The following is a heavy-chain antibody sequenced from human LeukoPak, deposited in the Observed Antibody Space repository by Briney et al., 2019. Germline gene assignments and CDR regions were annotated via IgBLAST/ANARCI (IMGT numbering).Heavy chain of an antibody. D-gene: IGHD2-8*01. J-gene: IGHJ4*02. CDR2: IYYSGST. V-gene: IGHV4-59*08. CDR1: GGSISSYY. Sequence: PSETLSLTCTVSGGSISSYYWSWIRQPPGKGLEWIGYIYYSGSTNYNPSLKSRVIISVDTSKNQFSLKLSSVTAADTAVYYCARHKYASHFDYWGQGTLVTVSS. CDR3: ARHKYASHFDY.